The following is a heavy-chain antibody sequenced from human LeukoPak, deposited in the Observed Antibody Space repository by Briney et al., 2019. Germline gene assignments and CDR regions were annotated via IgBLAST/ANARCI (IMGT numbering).Heavy chain of an antibody. CDR2: ISGSGGST. J-gene: IGHJ4*02. V-gene: IGHV3-23*01. CDR3: AKDREQLWLLGYFDY. D-gene: IGHD5-18*01. Sequence: GGSLRLSCAASGFTFSSYAMSWVRQAPGKGLEWVSAISGSGGSTYYADSVKGRFTISRDNSKNTLYLQMISLRAEDTAVYYCAKDREQLWLLGYFDYWGQGTLVTVSS. CDR1: GFTFSSYA.